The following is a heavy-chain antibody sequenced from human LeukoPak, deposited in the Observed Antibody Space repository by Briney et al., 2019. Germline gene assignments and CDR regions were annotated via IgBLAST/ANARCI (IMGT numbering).Heavy chain of an antibody. CDR1: GGSISSYY. CDR3: ARGRIAAADSIDY. CDR2: IYYSGST. V-gene: IGHV4-59*08. D-gene: IGHD6-13*01. Sequence: SETLSLTCTVSGGSISSYYWSWIRQPPGKGLEWIGYIYYSGSTNYNPSLKSRVTISVDTSKNQFSLKLSPVTAADTAVYYCARGRIAAADSIDYWGQGTLVTVSS. J-gene: IGHJ4*02.